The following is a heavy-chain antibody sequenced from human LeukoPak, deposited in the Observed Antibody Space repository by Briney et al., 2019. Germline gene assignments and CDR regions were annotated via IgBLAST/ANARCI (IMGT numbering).Heavy chain of an antibody. J-gene: IGHJ4*02. CDR1: GLTFSNLK. V-gene: IGHV3-48*03. D-gene: IGHD3-3*01. CDR3: ASWAGNTQSDSWSGPFDY. CDR2: ISAGGRTT. Sequence: GGSLRLSCAVSGLTFSNLKMNWVRQAPGKGLEWVSYISAGGRTTFYADSVTGRFTISRDNAKNSLYLQMSSLRVEDTAVYYCASWAGNTQSDSWSGPFDYWGQGTLVTVSS.